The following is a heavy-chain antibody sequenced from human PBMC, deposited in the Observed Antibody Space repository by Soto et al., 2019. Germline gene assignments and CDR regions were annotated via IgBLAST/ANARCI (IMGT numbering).Heavy chain of an antibody. CDR1: GYSFTSYW. V-gene: IGHV5-10-1*03. Sequence: EVQLVQSGAEVKKPGESLRISCKGSGYSFTSYWISWVRQMPGKGLEWMGRIDPSDSYTNYSPSFQGHVTISADKSISTAYLQWSSLKASDTAMYYCARSRNHPIYKRITMVRGPTGWVDVWGQGTTVTVSS. D-gene: IGHD3-10*01. CDR2: IDPSDSYT. J-gene: IGHJ6*02. CDR3: ARSRNHPIYKRITMVRGPTGWVDV.